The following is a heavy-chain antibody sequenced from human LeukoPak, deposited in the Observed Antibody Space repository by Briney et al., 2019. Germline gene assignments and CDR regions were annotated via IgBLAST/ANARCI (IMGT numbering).Heavy chain of an antibody. D-gene: IGHD5-12*01. CDR3: ARGPSVAAHLDY. CDR2: IYHHGAT. V-gene: IGHV4-4*02. J-gene: IGHJ4*02. Sequence: SETLSLTCAVSGGSISSNNWWRWVRQPPGKGLEWIGEIYHHGATNYNPSLKSRVSLSVDKSKNQFSLELSSVTAADTAVYYCARGPSVAAHLDYWGQGTLVTVSS. CDR1: GGSISSNNW.